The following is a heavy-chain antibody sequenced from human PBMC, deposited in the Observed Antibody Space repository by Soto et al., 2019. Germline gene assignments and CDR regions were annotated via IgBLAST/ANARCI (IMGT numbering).Heavy chain of an antibody. V-gene: IGHV4-59*01. CDR1: GGSISGYY. J-gene: IGHJ4*02. CDR2: VYYSGST. Sequence: SETLSLTCTLSGGSISGYYWSWIRQPPGKGLEWIGYVYYSGSTKYNPSLESRVTISVDMSNNQFSLMLTSVTAADTAVYYCAKYRRTDAEGYRLDFWGQGTLVTVS. CDR3: AKYRRTDAEGYRLDF. D-gene: IGHD5-12*01.